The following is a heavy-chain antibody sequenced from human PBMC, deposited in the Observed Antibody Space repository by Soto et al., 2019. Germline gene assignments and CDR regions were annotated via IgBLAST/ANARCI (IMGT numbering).Heavy chain of an antibody. D-gene: IGHD3-10*01. J-gene: IGHJ4*02. V-gene: IGHV3-48*01. CDR2: ISSSSYTI. CDR1: GFTFSSYA. Sequence: GGSLRLSCAASGFTFSSYAMSWVRQAPGKGLEWVSYISSSSYTIYYADSVKGRFTISRDNARNSLYLQMNSLRAEDTAVHYCARAVAAGDYWGQGTLVTVSS. CDR3: ARAVAAGDY.